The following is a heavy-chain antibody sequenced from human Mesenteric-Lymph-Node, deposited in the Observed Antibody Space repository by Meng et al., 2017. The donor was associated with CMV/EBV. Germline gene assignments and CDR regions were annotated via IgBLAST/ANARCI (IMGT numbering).Heavy chain of an antibody. CDR1: GRSFRGYY. CDR3: ARGLGD. D-gene: IGHD7-27*01. CDR2: INHSGTT. V-gene: IGHV4-34*01. J-gene: IGHJ4*02. Sequence: PSATRSRTCPVYGRSFRGYYCSWIRQPTGKGLEWIVEINHSGTTNYNPSLKSRVTISVDTSKNQFSLKLSSVTDADTAVYYCARGLGDWGQGTLVTVSS.